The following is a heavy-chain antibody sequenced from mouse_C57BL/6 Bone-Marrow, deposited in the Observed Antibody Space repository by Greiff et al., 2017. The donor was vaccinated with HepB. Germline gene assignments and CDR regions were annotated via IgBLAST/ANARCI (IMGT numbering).Heavy chain of an antibody. Sequence: EVQLQQSGPVLVKPGPSVKISCKASGFTFTDYYMHWVKQSHGKSLEWIGLVYPYNGGTSYNQKFKGKATLTVDTSSSTAYMELNSLTSEDSAVYYCAKGYYYGSSYVGYFDVWGTGTTVTVSS. CDR1: GFTFTDYY. V-gene: IGHV1-36*01. CDR2: VYPYNGGT. CDR3: AKGYYYGSSYVGYFDV. D-gene: IGHD1-1*01. J-gene: IGHJ1*03.